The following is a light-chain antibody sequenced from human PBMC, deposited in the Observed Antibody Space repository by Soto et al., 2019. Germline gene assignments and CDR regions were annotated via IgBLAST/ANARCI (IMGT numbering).Light chain of an antibody. Sequence: DIPMTQSPSTLSASVGDTVTITCRASQSISSWLAWYQQKPGKAPKLLIYKASTLQSGVPSRFSGIGSGTEFTLTISSLQPDDFATYYCQQYNFYSRTFSQGTKVEMK. J-gene: IGKJ1*01. CDR1: QSISSW. V-gene: IGKV1-5*03. CDR3: QQYNFYSRT. CDR2: KAS.